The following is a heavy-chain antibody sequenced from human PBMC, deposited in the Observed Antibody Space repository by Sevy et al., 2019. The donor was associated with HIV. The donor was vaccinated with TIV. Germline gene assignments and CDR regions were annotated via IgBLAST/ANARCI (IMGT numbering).Heavy chain of an antibody. CDR2: IYSGGST. D-gene: IGHD3-3*01. CDR1: GFTVSSNY. V-gene: IGHV3-53*01. J-gene: IGHJ6*02. Sequence: GGSLRLSCAASGFTVSSNYMSWVRQDPGKGLEWVSVIYSGGSTYYADSVKGRFTISRDNSKNTLYLQMNSLRAEDTAVYYCARSLGITIFGVVINTDYYYYGMDVWGQGTTVTVSS. CDR3: ARSLGITIFGVVINTDYYYYGMDV.